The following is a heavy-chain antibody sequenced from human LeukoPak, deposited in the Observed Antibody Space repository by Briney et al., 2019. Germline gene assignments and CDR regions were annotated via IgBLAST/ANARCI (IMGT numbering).Heavy chain of an antibody. CDR1: GFTFDDYA. J-gene: IGHJ4*02. D-gene: IGHD1-26*01. CDR3: ARDPSYYNTDY. Sequence: GGSLRLSCAASGFTFDDYAMHWVRQAPGKGLEWVANIKQDGSEKYYVDSVKGRFTISRDNAKNSLYLQMNSLRAEDTAVYYCARDPSYYNTDYWGQGTLVTVSS. CDR2: IKQDGSEK. V-gene: IGHV3-7*01.